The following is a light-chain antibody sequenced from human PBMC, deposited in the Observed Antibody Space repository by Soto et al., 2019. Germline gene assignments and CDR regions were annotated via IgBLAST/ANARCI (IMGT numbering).Light chain of an antibody. CDR3: QQHINWPLT. CDR2: EVS. Sequence: EIVVTQSPATLSVSPGERATLSCRASQSVSSNLAWYQQKPGQAPRLLIYEVSNRATGIPARFSGSGSGADFTLTISSLEPGDFALYYCQQHINWPLTFGGGTKVDIK. CDR1: QSVSSN. V-gene: IGKV3-11*01. J-gene: IGKJ4*01.